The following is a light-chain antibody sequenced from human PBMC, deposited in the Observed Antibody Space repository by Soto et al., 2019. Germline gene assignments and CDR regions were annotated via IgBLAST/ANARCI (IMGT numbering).Light chain of an antibody. CDR1: SSDVGGYKY. CDR2: EVS. CDR3: NSYTNATALEV. Sequence: QSVLTPPASVSGSLGQSITISCTGTSSDVGGYKYVSWYQQHPGKAPKLIIYEVSNRPSGVSDRFSASKSGNTASLTISGLQAVDEADYYCNSYTNATALEVFGTGTKVTVL. V-gene: IGLV2-14*01. J-gene: IGLJ1*01.